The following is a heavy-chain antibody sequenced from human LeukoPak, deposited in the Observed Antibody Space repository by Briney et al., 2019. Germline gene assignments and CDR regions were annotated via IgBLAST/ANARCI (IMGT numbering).Heavy chain of an antibody. V-gene: IGHV4-39*07. CDR3: AKDSGRRAVDY. CDR1: GGSISSISYY. CDR2: IYYSGST. Sequence: PSETLSLTCTVSGGSISSISYYWGWIRQPPGKGLEWTGSIYYSGSTYYNPSLKSRVTISVDTSKNQFSLKLSSVTAADTAVYYCAKDSGRRAVDYWGQGTLVTVSS. J-gene: IGHJ4*02. D-gene: IGHD6-6*01.